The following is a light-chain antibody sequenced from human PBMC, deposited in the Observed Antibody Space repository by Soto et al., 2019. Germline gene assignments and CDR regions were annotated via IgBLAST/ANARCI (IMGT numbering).Light chain of an antibody. J-gene: IGLJ2*01. Sequence: QSALTQPASVSGSPGQSITISCTGTSSDVGGYNYVSGYQQHPGKAPKLMIYDVSNRPSGISYRFSGSKSGNTASLTISGLQAEDEADYYCSSYASSNPVILGGGTKRTVL. CDR1: SSDVGGYNY. V-gene: IGLV2-14*03. CDR3: SSYASSNPVI. CDR2: DVS.